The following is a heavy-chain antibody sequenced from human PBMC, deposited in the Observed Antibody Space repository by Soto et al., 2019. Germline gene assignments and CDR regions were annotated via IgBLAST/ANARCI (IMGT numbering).Heavy chain of an antibody. Sequence: SETLSLTCTVSGGSISSYYWSWIRQPPGKGLEWIGYVHDSWGSHYNPSLKSRVAISLDTSKSQFSLKLTSVTATDTAVYYCARRYGSAIDYWGQGTLVTV. V-gene: IGHV4-59*08. J-gene: IGHJ4*02. CDR1: GGSISSYY. CDR3: ARRYGSAIDY. D-gene: IGHD1-26*01. CDR2: VHDSWGS.